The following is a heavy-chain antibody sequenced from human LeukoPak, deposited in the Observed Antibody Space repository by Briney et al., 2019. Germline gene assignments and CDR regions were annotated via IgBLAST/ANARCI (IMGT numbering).Heavy chain of an antibody. CDR2: INHSGST. CDR3: ARGRSITMVREDFDY. CDR1: GGSISSSSYY. D-gene: IGHD3-10*01. V-gene: IGHV4-39*07. Sequence: SETLSLTCTVSGGSISSSSYYWSWIRQPPGKGLEWIGEINHSGSTNYNPSLKSRVTISVDTSKNQFSLKMSSVTAADTAVYYCARGRSITMVREDFDYWGQGTLVTVSS. J-gene: IGHJ4*02.